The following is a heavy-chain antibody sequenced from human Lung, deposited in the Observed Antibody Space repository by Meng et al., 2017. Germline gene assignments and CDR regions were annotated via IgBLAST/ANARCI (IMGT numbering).Heavy chain of an antibody. Sequence: QGQRGQTGSELKKPGAAVKVSCKASGYTFTNYGMNWVRQAPGQGLEWMGWINTNTGNPTCVPGFTGRFVFSLDTSVSTAYLQINSLKAEDTAVYYCTSGGYLDYWGQGTLVTVSS. D-gene: IGHD3-10*01. CDR2: INTNTGNP. CDR3: TSGGYLDY. J-gene: IGHJ4*02. CDR1: GYTFTNYG. V-gene: IGHV7-4-1*02.